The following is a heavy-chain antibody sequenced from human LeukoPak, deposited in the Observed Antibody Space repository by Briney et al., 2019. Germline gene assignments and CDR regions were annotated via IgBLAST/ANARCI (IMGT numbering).Heavy chain of an antibody. V-gene: IGHV3-21*01. D-gene: IGHD4-23*01. CDR2: ISSTGFYV. Sequence: GGSLRLSCTASGFAFGSYTITWVRQAPGKGLEWVSSISSTGFYVYYADSVKGRFTISRDNAKNSLYLQMNSLRAEDTAVYYCARDVTYHGGDWFDPWGQGTLVTVSS. CDR1: GFAFGSYT. CDR3: ARDVTYHGGDWFDP. J-gene: IGHJ5*02.